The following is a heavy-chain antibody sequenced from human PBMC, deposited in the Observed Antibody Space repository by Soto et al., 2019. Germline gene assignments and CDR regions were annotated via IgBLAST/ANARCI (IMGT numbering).Heavy chain of an antibody. V-gene: IGHV3-23*01. CDR3: AKVSSSGWYPAFDY. CDR1: GFTFSSYP. D-gene: IGHD6-19*01. Sequence: GGSMRLSCAASGFTFSSYPMSWVRQAPGKGLEWVSAISGSGGSTYYADSVKGRFTISRDNSKNTLYLQMNSLRAEDTAVYYCAKVSSSGWYPAFDYWGQGTLVTVSS. CDR2: ISGSGGST. J-gene: IGHJ4*02.